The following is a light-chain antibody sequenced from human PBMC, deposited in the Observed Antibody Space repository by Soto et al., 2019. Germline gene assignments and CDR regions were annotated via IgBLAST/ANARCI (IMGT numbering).Light chain of an antibody. Sequence: QSVLTQPPSASGTPGQRVTISCSGSSSNLGSYTLNWYQQVPGTAPKLLIYNNNERPSGVPDRFCVSKSGTSASLAISGLQSEDEAEYHCAAWDDSLNGWVFGGGTKLTVL. CDR2: NNN. CDR1: SSNLGSYT. V-gene: IGLV1-44*01. J-gene: IGLJ3*02. CDR3: AAWDDSLNGWV.